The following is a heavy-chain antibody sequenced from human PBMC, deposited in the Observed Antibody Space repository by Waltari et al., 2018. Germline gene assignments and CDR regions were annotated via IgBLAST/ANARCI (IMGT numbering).Heavy chain of an antibody. V-gene: IGHV4-59*01. J-gene: IGHJ3*02. CDR3: ARVGSGWSTDDAFDI. Sequence: QVQLQESGPGLVKPSETLSLTCTVSGGSISRYYWSWIRQPPGKGLEWIGYIYYSGSTNYNPSLKSRVTISVDTSKNQFSLKLSSVTAADTAVYYCARVGSGWSTDDAFDIWGQGTMVTVSS. CDR1: GGSISRYY. CDR2: IYYSGST. D-gene: IGHD6-19*01.